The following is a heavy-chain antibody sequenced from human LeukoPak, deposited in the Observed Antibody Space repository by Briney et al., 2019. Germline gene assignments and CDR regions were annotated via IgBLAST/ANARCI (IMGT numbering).Heavy chain of an antibody. V-gene: IGHV3-7*01. D-gene: IGHD3-3*01. CDR1: GFTFSRYW. J-gene: IGHJ4*02. Sequence: GGSLRLSCAASGFTFSRYWMSWVRQVPGKGLEWVANIKQDGSEKYYVDSVKGRFTISRDNAKNSLYLQMNSLRAEDTAVYYCAPNSWSGYHLFDYWGQGTLVTVSS. CDR3: APNSWSGYHLFDY. CDR2: IKQDGSEK.